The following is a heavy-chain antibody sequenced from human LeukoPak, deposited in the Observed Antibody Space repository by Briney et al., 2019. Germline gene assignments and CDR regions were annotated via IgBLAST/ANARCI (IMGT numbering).Heavy chain of an antibody. CDR3: AKDRPYDFWSGYSAGYDY. D-gene: IGHD3-3*01. V-gene: IGHV3-30*02. Sequence: GGSLRLSCAASGFTFSSYGMHWVRQAPGKGLEWVAFIRYDGSNKYYADSVKGRFTISRDNFKNTLYLQMNSLRAEDTAVYYCAKDRPYDFWSGYSAGYDYWGQGTLVTVSS. CDR1: GFTFSSYG. CDR2: IRYDGSNK. J-gene: IGHJ4*02.